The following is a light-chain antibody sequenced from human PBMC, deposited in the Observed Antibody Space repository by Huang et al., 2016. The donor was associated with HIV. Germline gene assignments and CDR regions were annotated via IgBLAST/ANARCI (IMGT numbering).Light chain of an antibody. CDR1: QSVSSNY. CDR2: GAA. CDR3: QQYVTSPWT. Sequence: EIMLTLSPGTLSLSPGERTTLSCRASQSVSSNYVAWYQQKPGQAPRLLIYGAASRATGIPDRFSGSGSGTDFTLTISRLEPEDFAVYFCQQYVTSPWTFGQGTKVEIK. J-gene: IGKJ1*01. V-gene: IGKV3-20*01.